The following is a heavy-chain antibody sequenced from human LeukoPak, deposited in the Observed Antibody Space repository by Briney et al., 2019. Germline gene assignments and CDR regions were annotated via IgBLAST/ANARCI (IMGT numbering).Heavy chain of an antibody. V-gene: IGHV1-18*01. D-gene: IGHD1-26*01. J-gene: IGHJ4*02. CDR3: ARGARRVQWELLRRDYPNFDY. CDR2: ISAYNGDT. CDR1: GYTFTRYG. Sequence: ASVKVSCKASGYTFTRYGISWVRQAPGQGLEWMGWISAYNGDTSYAQSVQGRVTMTRNTSISTAYMELSSLRSEDTAVYYCARGARRVQWELLRRDYPNFDYWGQGTLVTVSS.